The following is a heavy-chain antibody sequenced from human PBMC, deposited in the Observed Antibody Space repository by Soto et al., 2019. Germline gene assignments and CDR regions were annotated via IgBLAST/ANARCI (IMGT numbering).Heavy chain of an antibody. CDR2: ISNDGSDK. D-gene: IGHD4-17*01. J-gene: IGHJ4*02. CDR3: ARDVFSVTDNFDF. Sequence: GGSLRLSCAASGFTFSVYAMLWVRQAPGKGLEWVATISNDGSDKYYGDSVKGRFTISRDNPKNTLYLQMNSLRAEETAVYYCARDVFSVTDNFDFWGQGTLVTVSS. V-gene: IGHV3-30-3*01. CDR1: GFTFSVYA.